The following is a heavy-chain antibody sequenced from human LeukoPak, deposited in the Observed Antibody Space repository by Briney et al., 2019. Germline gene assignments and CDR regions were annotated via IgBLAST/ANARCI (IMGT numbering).Heavy chain of an antibody. CDR3: ARDCSSGCYPDY. Sequence: SVKVSCKASGGTFSSYAISWVRHAPGQGLEWMGRIIPIFGTANYAQKFQGRVTITADKSTSTAYMELSSLRSEDTAVYYCARDCSSGCYPDYWGQGTLVTVSS. CDR1: GGTFSSYA. D-gene: IGHD6-19*01. CDR2: IIPIFGTA. V-gene: IGHV1-69*06. J-gene: IGHJ4*02.